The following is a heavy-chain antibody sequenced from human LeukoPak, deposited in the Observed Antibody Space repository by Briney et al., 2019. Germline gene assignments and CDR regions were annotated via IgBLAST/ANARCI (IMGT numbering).Heavy chain of an antibody. V-gene: IGHV4-59*01. CDR1: GGSISSYY. J-gene: IGHJ6*03. CDR2: IYYSGST. Sequence: SETLSLTCTVSGGSISSYYWSWIRQPPGKGLEWIGYIYYSGSTNYNPSLKSRVTISVDTSKNQFSLKLSSVTAADTAVYYCARDLFRHTSDFGGRHFYYYYYMDVWGKGTTVTVSS. D-gene: IGHD4-23*01. CDR3: ARDLFRHTSDFGGRHFYYYYYMDV.